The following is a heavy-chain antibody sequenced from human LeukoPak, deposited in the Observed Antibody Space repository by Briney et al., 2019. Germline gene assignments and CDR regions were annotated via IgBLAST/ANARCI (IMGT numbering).Heavy chain of an antibody. CDR2: TSGSGGIT. J-gene: IGHJ3*02. CDR3: AKDFRSSGNAFDI. CDR1: GFTFSSYA. Sequence: GGSLRLSCVASGFTFSSYAMSWVRQAPGKGLEWVSGTSGSGGITCYVDSVKGRFTISRDNSKNTLYVHMNSLRGEDTAVYYCAKDFRSSGNAFDIWGQGTMVTVPS. V-gene: IGHV3-23*01. D-gene: IGHD3-22*01.